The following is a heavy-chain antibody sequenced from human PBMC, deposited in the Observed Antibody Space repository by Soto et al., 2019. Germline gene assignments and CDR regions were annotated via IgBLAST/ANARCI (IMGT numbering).Heavy chain of an antibody. V-gene: IGHV4-39*01. CDR1: GGSISSSSYY. J-gene: IGHJ6*02. CDR3: ARFGSSSDYYYYGMDV. CDR2: IYYSGST. Sequence: QLQLQESGPGLVKPSETLSLTCTVSGGSISSSSYYWGWIRQPPGKGLEWIGSIYYSGSTYYNPSLKSRVTISVDTSKTQFSLKLSSVTAADTAVYYCARFGSSSDYYYYGMDVWGQGTTVTVSS. D-gene: IGHD6-6*01.